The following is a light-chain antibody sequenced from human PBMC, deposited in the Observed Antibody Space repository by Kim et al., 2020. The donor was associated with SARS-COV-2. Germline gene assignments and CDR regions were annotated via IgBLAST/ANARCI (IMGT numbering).Light chain of an antibody. V-gene: IGLV3-19*01. CDR3: NSRDNNDNVL. CDR2: GKN. Sequence: SSELTQDPAVSVALGQTVRITCQGDSLRTYYTTWFQQKPGQAPIVVFYGKNNRPSGTPDRFSGSSSGNTASLTITATQAGAEADYYCNSRDNNDNVLFGG. CDR1: SLRTYY. J-gene: IGLJ2*01.